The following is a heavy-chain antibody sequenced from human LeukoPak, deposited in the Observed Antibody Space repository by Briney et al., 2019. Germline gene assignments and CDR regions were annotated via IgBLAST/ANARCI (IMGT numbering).Heavy chain of an antibody. CDR1: GYTFTSYG. J-gene: IGHJ6*02. Sequence: PVASVKVSCKASGYTFTSYGTSWVRQAPGQGLEWMGWISAYNGNTNYAQKLQGRVTMTTDTSTSTAYMELRSLRSDDTAVYYCAREPVWFGRYGMDVWGQGTTVTVSS. CDR2: ISAYNGNT. CDR3: AREPVWFGRYGMDV. D-gene: IGHD3-10*01. V-gene: IGHV1-18*01.